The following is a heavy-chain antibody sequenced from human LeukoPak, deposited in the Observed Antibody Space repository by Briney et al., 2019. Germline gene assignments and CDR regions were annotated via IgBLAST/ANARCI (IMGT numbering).Heavy chain of an antibody. CDR2: TYYRSKWYN. D-gene: IGHD3-22*01. Sequence: SQILSLTCAISGDSVSSNSAAWNWIRQSPSRGLEWLGRTYYRSKWYNDYAVSVKSRITINPDTSKNQFSLQLNSVTPEDTAVYFCTRAYYYDSGGSLNWFDPWGQGTLVTVSS. CDR1: GDSVSSNSAA. CDR3: TRAYYYDSGGSLNWFDP. J-gene: IGHJ5*02. V-gene: IGHV6-1*01.